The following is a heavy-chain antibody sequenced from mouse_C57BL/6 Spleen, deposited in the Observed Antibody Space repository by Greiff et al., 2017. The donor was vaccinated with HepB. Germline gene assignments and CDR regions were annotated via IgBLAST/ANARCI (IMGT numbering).Heavy chain of an antibody. CDR3: AREDYDDGFAY. CDR2: INPNNGGT. J-gene: IGHJ3*01. D-gene: IGHD2-4*01. CDR1: GYTFTDYN. Sequence: EVQLQQSGPELVKPGASVKIPCKASGYTFTDYNMDWVKQSHGKSLEWIGDINPNNGGTIYNQKFKGKATLTVDKSSSTAYMELRSLTSEDTAVYYCAREDYDDGFAYWGQGTLVTVSA. V-gene: IGHV1-18*01.